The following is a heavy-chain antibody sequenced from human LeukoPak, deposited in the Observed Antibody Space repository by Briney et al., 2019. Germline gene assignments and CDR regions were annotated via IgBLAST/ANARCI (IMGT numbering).Heavy chain of an antibody. CDR1: GFTFTSSA. V-gene: IGHV1-58*02. J-gene: IGHJ6*03. CDR2: IVVGNGKT. D-gene: IGHD3-16*02. CDR3: AALVVPSTNLRNYYYYYMDV. Sequence: SVKVSCKASGFTFTSSAMQWVRQARGQRREWIGWIVVGNGKTNYAQKFQERVTITRDMSTTTAYMELSSLRSEDTAVYYCAALVVPSTNLRNYYYYYMDVWGKGTTVTVSS.